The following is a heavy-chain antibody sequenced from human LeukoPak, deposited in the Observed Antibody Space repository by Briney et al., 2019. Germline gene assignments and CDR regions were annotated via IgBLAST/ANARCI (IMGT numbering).Heavy chain of an antibody. CDR3: ASISSPWNSYSDY. Sequence: SETLSLTCAVYGGSFSGYYWSWIRQPPGKGLEWIGEINHSGSTNYNPSLKSRVTISVDTSKNQFSLKLSSVTAADTAVYYCASISSPWNSYSDYWGQGTLVTVSS. V-gene: IGHV4-34*01. CDR2: INHSGST. J-gene: IGHJ4*02. CDR1: GGSFSGYY. D-gene: IGHD1-7*01.